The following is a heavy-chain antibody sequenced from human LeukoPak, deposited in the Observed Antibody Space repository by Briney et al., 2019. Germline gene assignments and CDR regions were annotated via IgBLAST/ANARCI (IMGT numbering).Heavy chain of an antibody. J-gene: IGHJ4*02. CDR2: IYYSGST. D-gene: IGHD2-21*02. Sequence: SETLSLTCTVSGGSISSYYWSWIRQPPGKGLEWIGYIYYSGSTNYNPSLKSRVTISVDTSKNQFSLKLSSVTAADTAVYYCARHCGGDCYSGFDYWGQGTLVTVSS. CDR3: ARHCGGDCYSGFDY. V-gene: IGHV4-59*08. CDR1: GGSISSYY.